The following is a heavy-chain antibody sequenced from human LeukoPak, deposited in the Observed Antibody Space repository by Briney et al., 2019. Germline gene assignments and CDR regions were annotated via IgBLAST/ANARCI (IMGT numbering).Heavy chain of an antibody. D-gene: IGHD3-9*01. J-gene: IGHJ6*03. V-gene: IGHV3-23*01. CDR1: GSAFSSYA. CDR3: AKVRYDILTGYSNYYYYMDV. CDR2: ISGSGGST. Sequence: PGGSLRLSYAASGSAFSSYAISCVRQAPGKGLEWVSSISGSGGSTYYADSLKGRFTISRDNSKNTFYLQMNNLRAEDTAVYFCAKVRYDILTGYSNYYYYMDVWGKGTTVTVSS.